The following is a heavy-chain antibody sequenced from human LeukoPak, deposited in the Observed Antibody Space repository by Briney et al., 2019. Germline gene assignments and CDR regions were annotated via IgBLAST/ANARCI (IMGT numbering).Heavy chain of an antibody. CDR3: ATLGQVGSSWYAWN. CDR2: IKQDGSEK. V-gene: IGHV3-7*01. D-gene: IGHD6-13*01. Sequence: GGSLRLSCAASGFTFSSYGMHWVRQAPGKGLEWVANIKQDGSEKYYVGSVKGRFTISRDSAMNSLYLQMNSLGAEDTAVYYCATLGQVGSSWYAWNWGQGTLVTVSS. CDR1: GFTFSSYG. J-gene: IGHJ4*02.